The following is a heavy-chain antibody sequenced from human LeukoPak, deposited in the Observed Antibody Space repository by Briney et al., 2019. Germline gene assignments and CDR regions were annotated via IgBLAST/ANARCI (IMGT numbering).Heavy chain of an antibody. J-gene: IGHJ3*02. CDR1: GFAFSDYY. CDR3: AKLGGWSGAYDAFDI. D-gene: IGHD6-19*01. Sequence: PGGSLRLSCAASGFAFSDYYMSWIRQAPGKGLEWVSYISSSGSTIYYADSVKGRFTISRDNSKNTLYLQMDSLRAEDTAVYYCAKLGGWSGAYDAFDIWGQGTMVTVSS. V-gene: IGHV3-11*01. CDR2: ISSSGSTI.